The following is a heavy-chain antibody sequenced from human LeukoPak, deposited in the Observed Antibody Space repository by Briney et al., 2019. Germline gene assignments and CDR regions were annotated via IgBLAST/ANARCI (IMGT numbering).Heavy chain of an antibody. CDR1: GGSISSSSYY. Sequence: PSETLSLTCTVSGGSISSSSYYWGWIRQPPGKGLEWIGNLDYSGSTYYNPSLKSRVTISVDTSKNQISLKLSSVTAADTAVYYCVSRGFSRSPCDYWGQGTLVTVSS. D-gene: IGHD6-13*01. CDR2: LDYSGST. V-gene: IGHV4-39*07. J-gene: IGHJ4*02. CDR3: VSRGFSRSPCDY.